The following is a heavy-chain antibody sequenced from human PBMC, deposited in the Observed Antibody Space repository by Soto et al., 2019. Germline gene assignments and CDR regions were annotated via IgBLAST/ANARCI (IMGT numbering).Heavy chain of an antibody. CDR1: GFTFSSYG. J-gene: IGHJ4*02. CDR3: AKEAVGATPDY. V-gene: IGHV3-30*18. CDR2: ISYDGSDK. Sequence: QVQLVESGGGVVQPGRSLRLSCAASGFTFSSYGMHWVRQAPGKGLEWVAVISYDGSDKYYADSVKGRFTISRDNSKNTLYLQMNSLRAEDTAVFYCAKEAVGATPDYWGQGTLVTVSS. D-gene: IGHD1-26*01.